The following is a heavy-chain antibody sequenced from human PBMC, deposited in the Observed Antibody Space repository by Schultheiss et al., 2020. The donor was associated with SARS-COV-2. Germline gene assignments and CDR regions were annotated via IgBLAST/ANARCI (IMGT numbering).Heavy chain of an antibody. V-gene: IGHV3-48*01. Sequence: GGSLRLSCAASGFTFSSYNMNWVRQAPGKGLEWVSYISRSSSPIYYADSVMGRFTISRDNSKNTLYLQMNSLRADDTAVYYCATRSTMGYYYMDVWGKGTTVTVSS. D-gene: IGHD5-24*01. CDR2: ISRSSSPI. J-gene: IGHJ6*03. CDR1: GFTFSSYN. CDR3: ATRSTMGYYYMDV.